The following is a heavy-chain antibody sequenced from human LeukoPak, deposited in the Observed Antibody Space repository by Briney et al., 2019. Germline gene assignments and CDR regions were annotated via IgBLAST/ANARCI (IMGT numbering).Heavy chain of an antibody. Sequence: SETLSLTCTVSGGSLNPFYWSWIRQPPGKGLEWIGYIYYRGNTHFNPSLKSRVTISIDTSKKQFSLNLSSVTAADTAVYYCARDRVATTPLFDYWGQGTLVTVSS. J-gene: IGHJ4*02. CDR2: IYYRGNT. V-gene: IGHV4-59*01. CDR1: GGSLNPFY. CDR3: ARDRVATTPLFDY. D-gene: IGHD1-26*01.